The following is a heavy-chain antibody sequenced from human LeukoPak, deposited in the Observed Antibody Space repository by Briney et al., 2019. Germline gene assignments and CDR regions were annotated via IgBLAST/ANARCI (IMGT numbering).Heavy chain of an antibody. D-gene: IGHD1-26*01. J-gene: IGHJ3*02. CDR1: GGSISGSGSSYY. Sequence: PSETLSLTCTASGGSISGSGSSYYWVWIRQPPGKGLEWIGSIYYSGSTYYNPSLKSRVTISVDTSKNQFSLKLSSVAAADTAVYFCARTPRYSGNYYTAFDIWGQGTTVTVSS. V-gene: IGHV4-39*01. CDR3: ARTPRYSGNYYTAFDI. CDR2: IYYSGST.